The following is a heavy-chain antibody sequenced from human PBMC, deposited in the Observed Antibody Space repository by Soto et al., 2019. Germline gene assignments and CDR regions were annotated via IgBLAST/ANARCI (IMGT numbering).Heavy chain of an antibody. V-gene: IGHV4-30-4*01. CDR3: ARDETARRYLGL. D-gene: IGHD5-18*01. CDR1: GGSISSDDYY. Sequence: SETLSLTCTVSGGSISSDDYYWSWIRQPPGKGLEWIGYIYYSGSTYYSPSLKSRVTISVDTSKNQFSLKLTSVTAADTAVYYCARDETARRYLGLWGRGTLVT. CDR2: IYYSGST. J-gene: IGHJ2*01.